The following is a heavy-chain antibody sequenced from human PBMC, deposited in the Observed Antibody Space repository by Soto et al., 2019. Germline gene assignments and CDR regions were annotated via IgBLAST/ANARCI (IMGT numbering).Heavy chain of an antibody. CDR1: GFSFNTYS. Sequence: GESLKISCAASGFSFNTYSMNWVRQAPGKGLEWLSYISGTSSTTYYADSVKGRFTISRDNAKNSLYLQMNSLRAEDTALYYCVREAPTIGSQYFQHRGQGTLVTGSS. CDR2: ISGTSSTT. J-gene: IGHJ1*01. V-gene: IGHV3-48*01. CDR3: VREAPTIGSQYFQH. D-gene: IGHD1-26*01.